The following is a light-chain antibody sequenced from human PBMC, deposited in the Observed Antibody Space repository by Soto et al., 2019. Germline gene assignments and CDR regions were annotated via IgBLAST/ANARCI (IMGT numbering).Light chain of an antibody. Sequence: ALTQPRSVSGSPGQSVTISCTGTSSDVGGYNYVSWYQQHPGKAPKLMIYDVSKRPSGVPDRFSGSKSGNTASLTISGLQAEDEADYYCCSYAGSYTNVFGTGTKVTVL. V-gene: IGLV2-11*01. CDR2: DVS. J-gene: IGLJ1*01. CDR3: CSYAGSYTNV. CDR1: SSDVGGYNY.